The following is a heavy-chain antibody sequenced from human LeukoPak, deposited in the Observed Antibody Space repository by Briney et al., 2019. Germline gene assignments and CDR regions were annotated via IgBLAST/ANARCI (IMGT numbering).Heavy chain of an antibody. J-gene: IGHJ4*02. CDR1: GYSFTTYW. D-gene: IGHD4-11*01. CDR3: ARTPAVTPDY. CDR2: IDPSDSYT. Sequence: GESLRISCKGSGYSFTTYWISWVRQMPGRGLEWMGRIDPSDSYTNYSPSFQGHVTISADKSISTAYLQWSSLKASDTAMYYCARTPAVTPDYWGQGTLVTVSS. V-gene: IGHV5-10-1*01.